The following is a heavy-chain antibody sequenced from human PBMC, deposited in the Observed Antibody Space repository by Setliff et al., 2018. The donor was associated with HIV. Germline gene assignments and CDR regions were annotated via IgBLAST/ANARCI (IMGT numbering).Heavy chain of an antibody. Sequence: SETLSLTCAVYGGSFSDCYWSWIRQAQEKGLEWIGEINHGGTTNYNPSLKGRVTLSVDTSKNQFSLKLTSVTAADTAAYFCVRVTSRDSGAYYWEAFDIWGQGITVTVSS. CDR2: INHGGTT. D-gene: IGHD3-10*01. CDR1: GGSFSDCY. J-gene: IGHJ3*02. V-gene: IGHV4-34*01. CDR3: VRVTSRDSGAYYWEAFDI.